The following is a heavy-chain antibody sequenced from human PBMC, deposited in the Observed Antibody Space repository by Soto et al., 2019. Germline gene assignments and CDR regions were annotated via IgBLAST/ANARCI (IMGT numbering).Heavy chain of an antibody. Sequence: XGSLLLSCAASGFTFTNYAFHGVRQAPGKGLEWVAFISFDGTTQYYAEAVKGRFTISRDTSKNTVYLQMNSLRTEDTAVYYCAGDRIGFDYWGQGALVTVSS. CDR1: GFTFTNYA. J-gene: IGHJ4*02. D-gene: IGHD3-3*02. CDR3: AGDRIGFDY. CDR2: ISFDGTTQ. V-gene: IGHV3-30-3*01.